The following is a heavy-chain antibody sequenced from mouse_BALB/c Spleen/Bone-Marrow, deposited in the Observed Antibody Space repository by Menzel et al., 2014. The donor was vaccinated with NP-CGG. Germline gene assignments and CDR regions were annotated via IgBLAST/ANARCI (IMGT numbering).Heavy chain of an antibody. V-gene: IGHV1S126*01. Sequence: QVQLQQSGPQLVRPGASVKISCKASGYSFTSYWMHWVKQRPGQGLEWISMIDPSDSETRLNQKFKDKATLTVDKSSSTAYMQLSSPTSVDSAVYYCARELLRLRSAMDYWGQGTSVTVSS. CDR2: IDPSDSET. CDR3: ARELLRLRSAMDY. J-gene: IGHJ4*01. D-gene: IGHD1-2*01. CDR1: GYSFTSYW.